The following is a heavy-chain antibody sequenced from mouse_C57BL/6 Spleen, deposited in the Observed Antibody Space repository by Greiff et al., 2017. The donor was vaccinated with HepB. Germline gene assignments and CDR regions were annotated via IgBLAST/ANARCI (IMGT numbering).Heavy chain of an antibody. CDR3: ARDGGVRAWFAY. V-gene: IGHV5-4*01. J-gene: IGHJ3*01. CDR2: ISHGGSYT. Sequence: EVKLVESGGGLVKPGGSLKLSCAASGFTFSSYAMSWVRQTPDKRLEWVATISHGGSYTYTPDNVKGRFTIARDNAKNNLYLQMSHLKSEDTAMYYCARDGGVRAWFAYWGQGTLVTVSA. D-gene: IGHD5-1*01. CDR1: GFTFSSYA.